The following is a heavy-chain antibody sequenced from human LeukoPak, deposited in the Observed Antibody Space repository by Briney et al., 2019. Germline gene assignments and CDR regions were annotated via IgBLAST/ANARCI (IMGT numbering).Heavy chain of an antibody. D-gene: IGHD3-22*01. CDR3: ATTHYYDSSGYCGPSGFHAFDI. CDR2: IIPIFGTA. Sequence: SVKVSCKASGGTFSSYAISWVRQAPGQGLEWMGRIIPIFGTANYAQKFQGRVTITTDESTSTAYMELSSLRSEDTAVYYCATTHYYDSSGYCGPSGFHAFDIWGQGTMVTVSS. J-gene: IGHJ3*02. CDR1: GGTFSSYA. V-gene: IGHV1-69*05.